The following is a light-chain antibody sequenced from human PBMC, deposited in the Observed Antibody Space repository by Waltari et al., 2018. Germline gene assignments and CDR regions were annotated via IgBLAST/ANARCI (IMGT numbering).Light chain of an antibody. CDR3: CSYAGTRSLVV. CDR1: SSDLGYYDL. Sequence: QSALTQPASVSGSLGQSITVSCTGTSSDLGYYDLASSYQQHPGRPPKLIIYEVTKRPSGVSSRFSGSKSGNTASLTISGLHTEDEADYYCCSYAGTRSLVVFGGGTRLTVL. J-gene: IGLJ2*01. V-gene: IGLV2-23*02. CDR2: EVT.